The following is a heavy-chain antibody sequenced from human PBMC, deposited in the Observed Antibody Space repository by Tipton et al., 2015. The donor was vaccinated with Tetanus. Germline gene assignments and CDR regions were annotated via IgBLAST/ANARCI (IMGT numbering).Heavy chain of an antibody. D-gene: IGHD5-24*01. V-gene: IGHV1-69*01. CDR3: ATLRRSDRWLHDADY. CDR2: ITPIFGTT. J-gene: IGHJ4*02. CDR1: GGTFTNYA. Sequence: QLVQSGAEMKKPGSSVKVSCKASGGTFTNYALSWVRQAPGQGLEWVGGITPIFGTTNSAPKFQGRVTITADESTNTAYMELTSLRAEDTALYYCATLRRSDRWLHDADYWGQGAPVTVSS.